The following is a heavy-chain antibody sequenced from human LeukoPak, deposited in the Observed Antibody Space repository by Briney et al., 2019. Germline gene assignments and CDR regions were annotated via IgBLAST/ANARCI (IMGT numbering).Heavy chain of an antibody. CDR2: INSDGSST. D-gene: IGHD6-19*01. V-gene: IGHV3-74*01. CDR3: ARPAQQWLVPNWFDP. Sequence: GGSLRLSCAASGFTFSSYAMSWVRQAPGKGLVWVSRINSDGSSTSYADSVKGRFTISRDNAKNMLYLQMNSLRAEDTAVYYCARPAQQWLVPNWFDPWGQGTLVTVSS. J-gene: IGHJ5*02. CDR1: GFTFSSYA.